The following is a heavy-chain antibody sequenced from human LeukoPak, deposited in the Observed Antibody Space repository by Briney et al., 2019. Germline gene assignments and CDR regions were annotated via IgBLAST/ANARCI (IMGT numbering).Heavy chain of an antibody. V-gene: IGHV3-30*18. CDR1: GFTFSSYG. Sequence: GGSLRLSCAASGFTFSSYGMHWVRQALGKGLEWVAVISYDGSNKYYADSVKGRFTISRDNSKNTLYLQMNSLRAEDTAVYYCAKGGGVVGAATYFDYWGQGTLVTVSS. J-gene: IGHJ4*02. CDR2: ISYDGSNK. CDR3: AKGGGVVGAATYFDY. D-gene: IGHD2-15*01.